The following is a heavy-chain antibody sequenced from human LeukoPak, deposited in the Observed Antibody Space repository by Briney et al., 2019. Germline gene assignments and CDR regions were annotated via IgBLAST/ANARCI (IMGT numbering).Heavy chain of an antibody. D-gene: IGHD5-24*01. CDR2: ISYDGSNK. V-gene: IGHV3-30*18. J-gene: IGHJ3*02. Sequence: GRSLRLSCAASGFTFSSYGMHWVRQAPGKGLEWVAVISYDGSNKYYADSVKGRFTISRDNSKNTLYLQMNSLRAEDTAVYYCAKDRERWLEGAFDIWGQGTMVTVSS. CDR1: GFTFSSYG. CDR3: AKDRERWLEGAFDI.